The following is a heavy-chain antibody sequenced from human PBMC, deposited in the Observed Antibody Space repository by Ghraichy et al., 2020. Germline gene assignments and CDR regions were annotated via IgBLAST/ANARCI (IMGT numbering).Heavy chain of an antibody. CDR3: AREDSSSWYIDYYYYGMDG. J-gene: IGHJ6*02. D-gene: IGHD6-13*01. CDR1: GDSVSSNSAA. CDR2: TYYRSKWYN. V-gene: IGHV6-1*01. Sequence: SQTLSLTCAISGDSVSSNSAAWNWIRQSPSRGLEWLGRTYYRSKWYNDYAVSVKSRITINPDTSKNQFSLQLNSVTPEDPAVSYCAREDSSSWYIDYYYYGMDGWGQGNTVTVSS.